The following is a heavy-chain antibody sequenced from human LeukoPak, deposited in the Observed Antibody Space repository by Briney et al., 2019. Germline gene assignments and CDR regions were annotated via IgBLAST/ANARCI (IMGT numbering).Heavy chain of an antibody. CDR1: GFTFSSYD. V-gene: IGHV3-13*01. CDR3: ARAALISGYDSPYYDY. CDR2: IGTAGDT. J-gene: IGHJ4*02. D-gene: IGHD5-12*01. Sequence: PGGSLRLSCAASGFTFSSYDMHWVRQATGKGLEWVSAIGTAGDTYYPGSVKGRFTISRENAKNSLYLQMNSLRAGDTAVYYCARAALISGYDSPYYDYWGQGTLVTVSS.